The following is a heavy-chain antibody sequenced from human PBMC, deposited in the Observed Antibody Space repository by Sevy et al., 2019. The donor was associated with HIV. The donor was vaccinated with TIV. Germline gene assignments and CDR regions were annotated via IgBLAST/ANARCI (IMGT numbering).Heavy chain of an antibody. CDR2: LKHKAYGGTL. V-gene: IGHV3-49*04. CDR3: TRWKGVQSIFDY. D-gene: IGHD1-1*01. CDR1: GFTFGDYA. Sequence: GESLKISCTGSGFTFGDYAMSWVRQAPGKGLEWVAFLKHKAYGGTLDYAASVKGRFSISRDDSKSIAHLQMNDPKTEDTAIYYCTRWKGVQSIFDYWGQGALVTVSS. J-gene: IGHJ4*02.